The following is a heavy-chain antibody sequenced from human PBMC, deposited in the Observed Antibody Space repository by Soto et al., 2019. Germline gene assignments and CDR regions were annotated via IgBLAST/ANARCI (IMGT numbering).Heavy chain of an antibody. CDR1: GYTFTDYC. Sequence: GESLKISCNGYGYTFTDYCIGLVLQMPGKGLELIGLIYPGDSDTRYSPSFQGRVTISADKSISTAFLQWSSLRASDTAMYYCASQKTVIRGPLSSNWFDPWGQGTLVTVSS. CDR2: IYPGDSDT. D-gene: IGHD1-1*01. CDR3: ASQKTVIRGPLSSNWFDP. V-gene: IGHV5-51*01. J-gene: IGHJ5*02.